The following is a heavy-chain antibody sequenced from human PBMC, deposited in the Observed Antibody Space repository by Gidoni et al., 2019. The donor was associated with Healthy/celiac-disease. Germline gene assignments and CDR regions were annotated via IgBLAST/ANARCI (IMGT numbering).Heavy chain of an antibody. Sequence: EVQLLESGGGLVQPGGSLRLSCAASGFTFSRYAMSWVRQAPGKGLEWVSAISGSGGSTYYADSVKGRFTISRDNSKNTLYLQMNSLRAEDTAVYYCAKASTMVQGVYYYGMDVWGQGTTVTVSS. J-gene: IGHJ6*02. D-gene: IGHD3-10*01. V-gene: IGHV3-23*01. CDR3: AKASTMVQGVYYYGMDV. CDR1: GFTFSRYA. CDR2: ISGSGGST.